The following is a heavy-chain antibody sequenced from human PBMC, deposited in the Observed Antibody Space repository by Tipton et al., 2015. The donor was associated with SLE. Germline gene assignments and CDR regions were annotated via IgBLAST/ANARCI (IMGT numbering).Heavy chain of an antibody. CDR3: AKDTGVDHGDSVGETGYYGMDV. J-gene: IGHJ6*02. D-gene: IGHD4-17*01. CDR2: ATDGGSGT. CDR1: GFTFTDYA. V-gene: IGHV3-23*01. Sequence: SLRLSCAVSGFTFTDYAMSWVRQAPGKGLEWVSAATDGGSGTAYADSVRGRFTVSRDNSKNTLYLQMNSLRADDTAVYYCAKDTGVDHGDSVGETGYYGMDVWGQGTTVTVS.